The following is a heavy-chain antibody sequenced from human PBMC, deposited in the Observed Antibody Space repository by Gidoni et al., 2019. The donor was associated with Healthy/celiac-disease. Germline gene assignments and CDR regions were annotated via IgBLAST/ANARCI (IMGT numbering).Heavy chain of an antibody. CDR3: AREGDSVGPGRGYYFDY. Sequence: QVQLVQSGAEVKKPGSSVKVSCKASGGTFSSYAISWVRQAPGQGLEWMGRIIPILGIANYAQKFQGRVTITADKSTSTAYMELSSLRSEDTAVYYCAREGDSVGPGRGYYFDYWGQGTLVTVSS. J-gene: IGHJ4*02. CDR1: GGTFSSYA. D-gene: IGHD1-26*01. CDR2: IIPILGIA. V-gene: IGHV1-69*04.